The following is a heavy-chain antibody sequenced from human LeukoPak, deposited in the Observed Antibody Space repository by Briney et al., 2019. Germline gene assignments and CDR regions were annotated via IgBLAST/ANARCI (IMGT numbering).Heavy chain of an antibody. J-gene: IGHJ4*02. CDR1: GFTFSSYG. CDR2: ISYDGSNK. Sequence: GGSLRLSCAASGFTFSSYGMHWVRQAPGMGLEWVAVISYDGSNKYYADSVKGRFTISRDNPKNTLYLQMNSLRAEDTAVYYCAKDGDQYSGSYYYFDYWGQGTLVTVSS. V-gene: IGHV3-30*18. CDR3: AKDGDQYSGSYYYFDY. D-gene: IGHD1-26*01.